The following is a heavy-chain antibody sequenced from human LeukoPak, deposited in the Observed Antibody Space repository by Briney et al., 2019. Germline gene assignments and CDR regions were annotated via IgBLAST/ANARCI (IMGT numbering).Heavy chain of an antibody. D-gene: IGHD2-2*01. J-gene: IGHJ4*02. V-gene: IGHV4-30-4*01. CDR1: GGSISSGDYY. Sequence: SQTLSLTCTVSGGSISSGDYYWSWIRQPPGKGLEWIGYIYYSGSTYYNPSLKSRVTISVDTSKNQFSLKLSSVTAADTAVYYRARGFVVVPAADGSFDYWGQGTLVTVSS. CDR3: ARGFVVVPAADGSFDY. CDR2: IYYSGST.